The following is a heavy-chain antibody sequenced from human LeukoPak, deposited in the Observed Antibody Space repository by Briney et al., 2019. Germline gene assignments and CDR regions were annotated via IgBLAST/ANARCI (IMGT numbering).Heavy chain of an antibody. CDR2: VYYSGST. V-gene: IGHV4-59*01. J-gene: IGHJ6*03. D-gene: IGHD3-3*01. Sequence: SETLSLTCTVSGGSISSYYWRCIRQPPGKGLEWIGYVYYSGSTNYNPSLKSRVTISADASKNQFSLKLNSVTAADTAVDYCARGARSRYYYYMDVWGKGTAVTISS. CDR3: ARGARSRYYYYMDV. CDR1: GGSISSYY.